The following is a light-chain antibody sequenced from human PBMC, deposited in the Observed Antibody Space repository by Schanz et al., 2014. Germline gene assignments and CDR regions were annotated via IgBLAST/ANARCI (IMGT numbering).Light chain of an antibody. CDR3: AAWDDSLNAVV. V-gene: IGLV1-51*01. J-gene: IGLJ2*01. CDR1: SSNIGNNY. CDR2: DNN. Sequence: QSVLTQPPSVSAAPGQKVTISCSGSSSNIGNNYVSWYQQLPGTAPKLLIYDNNKRPSGIPDRFSGSKSGTSASLAISGLQSEDEADYYCAAWDDSLNAVVFGGGTKVTVL.